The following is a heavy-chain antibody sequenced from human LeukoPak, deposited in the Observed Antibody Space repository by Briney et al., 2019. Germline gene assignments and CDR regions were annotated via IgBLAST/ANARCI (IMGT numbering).Heavy chain of an antibody. CDR3: ARVGIYRPGSSYFDH. CDR2: IYAAGAT. V-gene: IGHV3-66*01. Sequence: GGSLRLSCAASGITVSSSFMSWVRQVPGKGLEWVSIIYAAGATYTADSVTGRFTISRDTSKNMLNLEMNSLRPEDTAVYFCARVGIYRPGSSYFDHWGQGALVAVSS. D-gene: IGHD3-10*01. CDR1: GITVSSSF. J-gene: IGHJ4*02.